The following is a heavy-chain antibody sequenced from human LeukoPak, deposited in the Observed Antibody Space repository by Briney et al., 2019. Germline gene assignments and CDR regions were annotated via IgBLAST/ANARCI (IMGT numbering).Heavy chain of an antibody. D-gene: IGHD3-3*01. V-gene: IGHV1-46*01. CDR1: GYTFTSYY. CDR2: INPSGGST. CDR3: ARDSTTIFGVVTLDYYFDY. Sequence: ASVKVSCKASGYTFTSYYMHWVRQAPGQGLEWMGIINPSGGSTSYAQKFQGRVTMTRDMSTSTVYMELSSLRSEDTAVYYCARDSTTIFGVVTLDYYFDYWGQGTLVTVSS. J-gene: IGHJ4*02.